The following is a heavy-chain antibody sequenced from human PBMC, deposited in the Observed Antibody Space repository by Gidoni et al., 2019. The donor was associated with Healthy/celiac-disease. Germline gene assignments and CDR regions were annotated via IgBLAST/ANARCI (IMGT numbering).Heavy chain of an antibody. CDR3: ARTYDSSGYYLPGWFDP. CDR1: GGPISSGSYF. V-gene: IGHV4-61*02. CDR2: IYTSGST. Sequence: QVQLQQSGLVLVKPSLSLSLICTVSGGPISSGSYFWSWIRQPAGKGLEWIERIYTSGSTNYNPSLKSRVTISVDTSKNQFSLKLSSVTAADTAVYYCARTYDSSGYYLPGWFDPWGQGTLVTVSS. J-gene: IGHJ5*02. D-gene: IGHD3-22*01.